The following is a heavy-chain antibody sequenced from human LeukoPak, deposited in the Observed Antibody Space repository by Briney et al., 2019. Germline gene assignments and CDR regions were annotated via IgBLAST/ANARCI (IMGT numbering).Heavy chain of an antibody. D-gene: IGHD3-3*01. CDR3: ASRSSIWSGYQDTLYYFDS. Sequence: SETLSLTCTVSGGSISSYYWGWIRQPPGKRLEWIGHFYYSGSTNYNPSLKSRVTISVDTSKNQFSLKLSSVTAADTAVYYCASRSSIWSGYQDTLYYFDSWGQGTLVTVSS. J-gene: IGHJ4*02. CDR1: GGSISSYY. V-gene: IGHV4-59*01. CDR2: FYYSGST.